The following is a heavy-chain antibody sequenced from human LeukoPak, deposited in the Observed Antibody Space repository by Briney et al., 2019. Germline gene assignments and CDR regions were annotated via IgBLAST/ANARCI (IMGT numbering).Heavy chain of an antibody. V-gene: IGHV3-74*01. CDR3: AGGGYTYGLY. CDR1: GCTFSSYW. J-gene: IGHJ4*02. Sequence: GGSPRLSCAASGCTFSSYWMHWVRQAPGKGLVWVSRINRDGSSTSYADSVKRRFTISRDNTKNTLHLQMNSLRAEDTAVYYCAGGGYTYGLYWGQGDLVTVSS. D-gene: IGHD5-18*01. CDR2: INRDGSST.